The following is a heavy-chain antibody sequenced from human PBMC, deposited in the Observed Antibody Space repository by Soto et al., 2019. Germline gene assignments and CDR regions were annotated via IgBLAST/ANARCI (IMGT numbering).Heavy chain of an antibody. J-gene: IGHJ4*02. D-gene: IGHD3-16*02. V-gene: IGHV1-18*01. CDR3: ARADYIWGSYRYGFGY. CDR1: GYTFTSYG. Sequence: QVQLVQSGAEVKKPGASVKVSCKASGYTFTSYGISWVRQAPGQGLEWMGWISASNGNTNSAQKLQVRVTMTTDTSTSTAYMELRSLRSDDTAVYYCARADYIWGSYRYGFGYWGQGTLVTVSS. CDR2: ISASNGNT.